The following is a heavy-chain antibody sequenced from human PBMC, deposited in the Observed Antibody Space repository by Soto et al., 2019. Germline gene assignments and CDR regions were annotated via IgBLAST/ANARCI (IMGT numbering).Heavy chain of an antibody. V-gene: IGHV4-31*02. Sequence: SLSLSWTVSCGSIGSYCYYWSWIRQHPGKVLEWIGYIYYSGSTYYNPSLKSRVTISVDTSKNQFSLKLSSVTAAETAVYYCARLGLAYYDFWSGYYGPFDIWGQGTMVTVSS. CDR3: ARLGLAYYDFWSGYYGPFDI. D-gene: IGHD3-3*01. CDR1: CGSIGSYCYY. J-gene: IGHJ3*02. CDR2: IYYSGST.